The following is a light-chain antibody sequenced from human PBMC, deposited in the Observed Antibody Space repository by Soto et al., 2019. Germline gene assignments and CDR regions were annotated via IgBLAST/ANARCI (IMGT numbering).Light chain of an antibody. CDR2: DAS. Sequence: EIVLTQSPGTMSLSPGERATLSCTASQAVSSSFLAWYHQKPGQAPSLLIYDASSRATGIPDRFSGSGSGTDFTLTISRLEPEDFAVYYCQQYGSSPITFGQGTRLEVK. CDR3: QQYGSSPIT. V-gene: IGKV3-20*01. J-gene: IGKJ5*01. CDR1: QAVSSSF.